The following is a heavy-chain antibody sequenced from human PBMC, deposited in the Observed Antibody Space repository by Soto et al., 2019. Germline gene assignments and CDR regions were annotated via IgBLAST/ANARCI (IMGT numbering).Heavy chain of an antibody. CDR2: ISYDGSNK. V-gene: IGHV3-30*03. CDR1: GFTFSSYG. CDR3: ARLATIYDLDY. J-gene: IGHJ4*02. D-gene: IGHD3-22*01. Sequence: SLRLSCAASGFTFSSYGMHWVRQAPGKGLEWVAVISYDGSNKYYADSVKGRFTISRDNSKNTLYLQMNSLRAEDTAVYYCARLATIYDLDYWGQGTLVTVSS.